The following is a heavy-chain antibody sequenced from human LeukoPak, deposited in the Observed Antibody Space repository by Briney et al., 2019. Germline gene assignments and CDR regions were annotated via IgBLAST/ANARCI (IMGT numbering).Heavy chain of an antibody. CDR2: IYSGGST. J-gene: IGHJ4*02. CDR3: ARGGPYDRFDY. D-gene: IGHD3-22*01. V-gene: IGHV3-53*01. CDR1: GFTVSSNY. Sequence: GGSLRLSCAASGFTVSSNYMSWVRQAPGKELEWVSVIYSGGSTYYADSVKGRFTISRDNSKNTLYLQMNSLRAEDTAVYYCARGGPYDRFDYWGQGTLVTVSS.